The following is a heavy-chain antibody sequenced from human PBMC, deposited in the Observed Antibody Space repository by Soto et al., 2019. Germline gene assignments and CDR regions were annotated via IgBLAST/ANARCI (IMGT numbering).Heavy chain of an antibody. V-gene: IGHV3-13*04. CDR1: GFTFSSYD. Sequence: EVQLVESGGGLVQPGGSLRLSCAASGFTFSSYDMHWVRQATGKGLEWVSVIGTAGDTYYPGSVEGRFTISRENAKNPLYLQRNSLRAGDTAVYYCARGGGRYYGSGSYVLDVWGQGTTVTVSS. CDR2: IGTAGDT. CDR3: ARGGGRYYGSGSYVLDV. J-gene: IGHJ6*02. D-gene: IGHD3-10*01.